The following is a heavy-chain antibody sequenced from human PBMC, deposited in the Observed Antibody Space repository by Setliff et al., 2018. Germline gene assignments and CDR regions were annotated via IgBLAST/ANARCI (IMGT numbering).Heavy chain of an antibody. D-gene: IGHD3-22*01. CDR2: IIPVFRTA. CDR3: ARDTRDRYDRSGHYLSLDY. Sequence: RASVKVSCKTSGGTFRTDGFSWVRQAPGQGLEWMGRIIPVFRTANYAQKFRGRVTITADEVARTAYMELSTLRSEDTAVFYCARDTRDRYDRSGHYLSLDYWGQGTLVTVSS. V-gene: IGHV1-69*13. CDR1: GGTFRTDG. J-gene: IGHJ4*02.